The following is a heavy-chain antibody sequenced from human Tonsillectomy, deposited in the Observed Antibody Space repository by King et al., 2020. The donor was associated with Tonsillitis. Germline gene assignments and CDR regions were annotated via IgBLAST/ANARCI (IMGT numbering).Heavy chain of an antibody. CDR3: AHRRNPPGYSNSVWFDP. V-gene: IGHV2-5*02. Sequence: TLQESGPTLVKPTQTLTLTCTFSGFSLSTSGVGVGWIRQPPGKALEWLALIYWDDDKRYSPSLKSRLTITKDTSKTQVVLTMTDMDPVDTATYYCAHRRNPPGYSNSVWFDPWGQGTLVTVSS. CDR1: GFSLSTSGVG. D-gene: IGHD6-13*01. CDR2: IYWDDDK. J-gene: IGHJ5*02.